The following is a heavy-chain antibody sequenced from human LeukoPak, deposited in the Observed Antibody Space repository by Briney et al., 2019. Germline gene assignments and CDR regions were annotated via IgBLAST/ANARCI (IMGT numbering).Heavy chain of an antibody. D-gene: IGHD3-22*01. V-gene: IGHV4-59*08. CDR3: ARRYYDSSGYVFDY. J-gene: IGHJ4*02. CDR1: GGSISSYY. CDR2: IYYSGST. Sequence: SETLSLTCTVSGGSISSYYWSWIRQPPGKGLEWVGYIYYSGSTNYNPSLKSRVTISVDTSKNQFSLKLSSVTAADTAVYYCARRYYDSSGYVFDYWGQGTLVTVSS.